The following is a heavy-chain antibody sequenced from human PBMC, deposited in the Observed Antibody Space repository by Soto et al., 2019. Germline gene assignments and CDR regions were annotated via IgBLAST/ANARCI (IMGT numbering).Heavy chain of an antibody. Sequence: SQTLSLPCAISGDSVSTNSAAWNWIRQSPSRGLEWLGRTYYRSKWYNDYAVSVKSRITINPDTSKNQFSLQLNSVTPEDTAVYHCARALSSVVGPDYYYYGMDVRGQGTTVTVSS. V-gene: IGHV6-1*01. CDR3: ARALSSVVGPDYYYYGMDV. CDR1: GDSVSTNSAA. D-gene: IGHD1-26*01. CDR2: TYYRSKWYN. J-gene: IGHJ6*02.